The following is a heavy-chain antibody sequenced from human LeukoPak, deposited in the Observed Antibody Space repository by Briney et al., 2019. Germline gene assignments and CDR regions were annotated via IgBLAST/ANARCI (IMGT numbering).Heavy chain of an antibody. Sequence: TGGSLRLSCAASGFTFSSYAMHWVRQAPGKGLEWVAVISYDGSNKYYADSVKGRFTISRDNSKNTLYLQMNSLRAEDTAVYYCAREHRVRYYFDYWGQGTLVTVSS. CDR1: GFTFSSYA. D-gene: IGHD3-10*01. J-gene: IGHJ4*02. CDR2: ISYDGSNK. CDR3: AREHRVRYYFDY. V-gene: IGHV3-30-3*01.